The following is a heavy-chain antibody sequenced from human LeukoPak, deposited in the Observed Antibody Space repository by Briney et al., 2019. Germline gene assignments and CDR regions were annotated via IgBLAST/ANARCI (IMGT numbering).Heavy chain of an antibody. CDR2: ISYDGSNK. J-gene: IGHJ4*02. D-gene: IGHD1-26*01. CDR3: ARDQSGSYHY. Sequence: GRSPRLSCAASGFTFSSYAMHWVRQAPGKGLEWVAVISYDGSNKYYADSVKGRFTISRDNSKNTLYLQMNSLRAEDTAVYYCARDQSGSYHYWGQGTLVTVSS. CDR1: GFTFSSYA. V-gene: IGHV3-30-3*01.